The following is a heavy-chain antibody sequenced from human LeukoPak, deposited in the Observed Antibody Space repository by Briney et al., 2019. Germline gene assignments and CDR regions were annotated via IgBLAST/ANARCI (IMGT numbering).Heavy chain of an antibody. CDR3: ARGYSYGSRGFDY. Sequence: SETLSLTCTVSGGSISTSNYYWGWIRQPPGKGLEWIGNIFYSGSTYYSPSLRSRVSISVDTSKNQFSLKLSSVTAADTAVYYCARGYSYGSRGFDYWGQGTLVTVSS. CDR1: GGSISTSNYY. V-gene: IGHV4-39*07. CDR2: IFYSGST. J-gene: IGHJ4*02. D-gene: IGHD5-18*01.